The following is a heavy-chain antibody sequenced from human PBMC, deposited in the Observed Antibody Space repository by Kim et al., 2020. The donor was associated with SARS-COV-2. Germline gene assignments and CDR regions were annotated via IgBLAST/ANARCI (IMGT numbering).Heavy chain of an antibody. CDR3: ARVPSSGYHYWLDY. J-gene: IGHJ4*02. V-gene: IGHV3-21*06. CDR2: ISSSSSYI. D-gene: IGHD3-22*01. Sequence: GGSLRLSCAASGLTFSSYTMGWVRQAPGKGLEWLSSISSSSSYIYYADSVRGRFTVSRDNAKNSLYLQMNSLRAEDTAVYYCARVPSSGYHYWLDYWGEG. CDR1: GLTFSSYT.